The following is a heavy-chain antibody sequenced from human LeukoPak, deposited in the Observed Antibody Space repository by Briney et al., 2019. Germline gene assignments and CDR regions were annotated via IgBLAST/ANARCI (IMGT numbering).Heavy chain of an antibody. CDR3: ATLWFGESLYY. Sequence: ASVKVSCKASGYTFTSYGISWVRQAPGQGLEWMGWISAYNGNTNYAQKLQGRVTMTTDTSTSTAYMELRSLRPDDTAVYYCATLWFGESLYYWGQGTLVTVSS. CDR2: ISAYNGNT. J-gene: IGHJ4*02. D-gene: IGHD3-10*01. V-gene: IGHV1-18*01. CDR1: GYTFTSYG.